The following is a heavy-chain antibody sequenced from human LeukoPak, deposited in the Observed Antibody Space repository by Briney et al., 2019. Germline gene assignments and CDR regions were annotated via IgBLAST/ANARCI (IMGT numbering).Heavy chain of an antibody. Sequence: SETLSLTCTVSGGSISSYYWSWIRQPPGKGLEWIGYIYYSGSTNYNPSLKSRVTMSVDTSKNQFSLKLSSVTAADTAVYYCAREKDYYDSSGYLDYWGQGTLVTVSS. J-gene: IGHJ4*02. CDR1: GGSISSYY. CDR3: AREKDYYDSSGYLDY. D-gene: IGHD3-22*01. CDR2: IYYSGST. V-gene: IGHV4-59*01.